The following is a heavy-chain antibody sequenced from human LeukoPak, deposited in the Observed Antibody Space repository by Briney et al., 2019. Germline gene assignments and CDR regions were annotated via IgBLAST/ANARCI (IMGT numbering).Heavy chain of an antibody. CDR2: IYYSGST. J-gene: IGHJ4*02. D-gene: IGHD6-6*01. V-gene: IGHV4-39*07. CDR1: GGSISSSSYY. Sequence: KPSETLSLTCTVSGGSISSSSYYWGWIRQPPGKGREWIGRIYYSGSTYYNPSLKSRVTISLATSKKQFYLKMSSVTAADTAVYYCARERIAAPTAFPFYWGQGTLVTVSS. CDR3: ARERIAAPTAFPFY.